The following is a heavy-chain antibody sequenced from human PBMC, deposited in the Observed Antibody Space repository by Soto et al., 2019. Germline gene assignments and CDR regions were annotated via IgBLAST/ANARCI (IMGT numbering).Heavy chain of an antibody. D-gene: IGHD3-16*01. CDR1: GGPIISFNYY. J-gene: IGHJ4*02. CDR2: ISATGGGT. Sequence: ETLSLTCNVSGGPIISFNYYWTWILQAPGKGLEWVSLISATGGGTYYAYSVKGRFTISRDNSHNTLYLQVHSLTAEDTAVYYCAKDRRAGGNSAFYFDFWGQGAQVTVSS. CDR3: AKDRRAGGNSAFYFDF. V-gene: IGHV3-23*01.